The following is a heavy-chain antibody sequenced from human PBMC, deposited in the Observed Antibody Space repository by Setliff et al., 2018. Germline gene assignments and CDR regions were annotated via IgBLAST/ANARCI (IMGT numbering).Heavy chain of an antibody. CDR1: GLTFSSYE. CDR3: ARSSAPIKRDYMDV. Sequence: GGSLRLSCGVFGLTFSSYEMIWVRQAPGKGLEWVSYISDSGSTKYYADSVKGRFTISRDNAKNSLFLQMNSLRTGDTAVYYCARSSAPIKRDYMDVWGKGTAVTVSS. CDR2: ISDSGSTK. D-gene: IGHD2-2*02. J-gene: IGHJ6*03. V-gene: IGHV3-48*03.